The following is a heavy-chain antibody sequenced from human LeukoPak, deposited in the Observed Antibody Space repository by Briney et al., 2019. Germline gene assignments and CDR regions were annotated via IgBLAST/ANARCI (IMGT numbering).Heavy chain of an antibody. D-gene: IGHD1-26*01. Sequence: PGGSLRLSCAASGFIFSCYGMHWVRQAPGKGLEWVAVISYDGSNKYYADSVKGRFTISRDNPKNSLYLQMNSLRAEDTAVYYCARINSGSYSGWGQGTLVTVSS. CDR3: ARINSGSYSG. CDR2: ISYDGSNK. J-gene: IGHJ4*02. CDR1: GFIFSCYG. V-gene: IGHV3-30*03.